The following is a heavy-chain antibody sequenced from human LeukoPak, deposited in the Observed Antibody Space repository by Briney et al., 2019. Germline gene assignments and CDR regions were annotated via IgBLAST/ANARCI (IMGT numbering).Heavy chain of an antibody. V-gene: IGHV1-2*02. CDR1: GYTFTSYY. CDR2: INPNTGGT. D-gene: IGHD6-19*01. CDR3: AREGLIAVAIFDP. Sequence: ASVKLSCKASGYTFTSYYIHWVRQAPGQGLEWMGWINPNTGGTHYTQKFQDRVAMTRDTSFSTAYMELSSLSSDDTAVYYCAREGLIAVAIFDPWGQGTLVTVSS. J-gene: IGHJ5*02.